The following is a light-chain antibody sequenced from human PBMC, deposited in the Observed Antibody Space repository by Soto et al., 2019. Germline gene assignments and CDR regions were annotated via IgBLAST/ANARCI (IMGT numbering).Light chain of an antibody. J-gene: IGKJ3*01. V-gene: IGKV3-20*01. CDR3: QQYGSSPVFP. Sequence: EIVLTQSPGTLSFSPGERATLSCRASQSVSSSYLAWYQQKPGQAPRLRIYGASSRATGIPDRFSGSGSGTDFTLTISTLEPEDFAVYYCQQYGSSPVFPFGPGTKVDIK. CDR1: QSVSSSY. CDR2: GAS.